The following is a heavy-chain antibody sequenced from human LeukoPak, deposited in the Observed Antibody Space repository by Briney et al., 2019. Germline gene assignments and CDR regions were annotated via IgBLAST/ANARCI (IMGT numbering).Heavy chain of an antibody. CDR2: IIPILGIA. J-gene: IGHJ4*02. V-gene: IGHV1-69*04. Sequence: GASVKVSCKASGGTFSSYAISWVRQAPGQGLEWMGRIIPILGIANYAQKFQGRVTITADKSTSTAYMELSSLRSEDTAVYYCARDLLYSSSSADYWGQGTLATVSS. D-gene: IGHD6-6*01. CDR1: GGTFSSYA. CDR3: ARDLLYSSSSADY.